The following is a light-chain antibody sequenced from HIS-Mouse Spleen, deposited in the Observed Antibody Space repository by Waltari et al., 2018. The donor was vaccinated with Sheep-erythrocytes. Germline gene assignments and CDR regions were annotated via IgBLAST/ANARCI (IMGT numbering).Light chain of an antibody. J-gene: IGLJ1*01. CDR2: DVS. CDR3: CSYAGSYNHV. V-gene: IGLV2-11*01. Sequence: QSALTQPRSVSGSPGQSVTISCTGTSSDVGGYNYVSWYQQHPGKAPKLMIYDVSKRPSGGPDCLSGSKSGNTASLTISGLQAEDEADYYCCSYAGSYNHVFATGTKVTVL. CDR1: SSDVGGYNY.